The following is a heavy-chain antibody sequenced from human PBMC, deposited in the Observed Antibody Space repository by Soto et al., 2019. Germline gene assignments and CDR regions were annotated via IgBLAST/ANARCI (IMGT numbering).Heavy chain of an antibody. Sequence: EVVLLQSGGDLVQPGGSLRLSCAASEFTFSDYAMTWVRQAPGKGLEWVSDISDGDGDTHYADSVRGRFVISRDNSKNTLFLEMNSLRAEDAAVYYCAKGRTYFDFWGQGSLVTVSS. J-gene: IGHJ4*02. V-gene: IGHV3-23*01. CDR2: ISDGDGDT. CDR3: AKGRTYFDF. CDR1: EFTFSDYA.